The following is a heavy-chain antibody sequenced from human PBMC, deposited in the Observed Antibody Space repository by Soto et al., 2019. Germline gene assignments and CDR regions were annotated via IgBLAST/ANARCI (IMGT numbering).Heavy chain of an antibody. CDR3: AGSGYYPNYFDY. D-gene: IGHD3-22*01. CDR2: IYYSGST. Sequence: PSETLAPRCTVSVVSIIRYYWGWIRPPPGKGLEWIGLIYYSGSTNYNPSLKSRVTISVDKSKNQFSLKLSSVTTADTAVYYCAGSGYYPNYFDYWGQGTLVTVSS. CDR1: VVSIIRYY. V-gene: IGHV4-59*12. J-gene: IGHJ4*02.